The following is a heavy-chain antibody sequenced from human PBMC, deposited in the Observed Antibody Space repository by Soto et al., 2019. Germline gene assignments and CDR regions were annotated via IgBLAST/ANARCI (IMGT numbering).Heavy chain of an antibody. V-gene: IGHV1-3*03. J-gene: IGHJ6*02. CDR2: INAGNGNT. CDR1: GYTFTNYA. Sequence: ASVKVSCKSSGYTFTNYAMHCVRQAPGQRLEWMGWINAGNGNTKYSQKFQGRVTISRDNSKNTLYLQMGSLRAEDMAVYYCAGGIAGYIFDYYYGMDVWGQGTTVTVSS. D-gene: IGHD5-18*01. CDR3: AGGIAGYIFDYYYGMDV.